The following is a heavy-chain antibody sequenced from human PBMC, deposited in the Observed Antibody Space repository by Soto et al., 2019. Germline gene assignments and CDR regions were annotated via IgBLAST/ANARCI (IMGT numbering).Heavy chain of an antibody. CDR1: GFTFSSYA. V-gene: IGHV3-23*01. J-gene: IGHJ5*02. D-gene: IGHD3-3*01. CDR3: AKDPTWDSYYDFWSGSGNWFDP. Sequence: EVQLLESGGGLVQPGGSLRLSCAASGFTFSSYARSWVRQAPGKGLEWVSAISGSGVSTYYADSVKGRFTISRDNSKNTLYLQMNSLRAEDTAVYYCAKDPTWDSYYDFWSGSGNWFDPWGQGTLVTVSS. CDR2: ISGSGVST.